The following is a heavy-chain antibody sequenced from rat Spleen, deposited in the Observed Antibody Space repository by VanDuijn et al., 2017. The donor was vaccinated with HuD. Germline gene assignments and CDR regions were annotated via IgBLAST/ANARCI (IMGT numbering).Heavy chain of an antibody. D-gene: IGHD1-5*01. CDR2: ISYDGGST. J-gene: IGHJ3*01. CDR3: TTERYPPFAY. Sequence: EVQLVESGGGLVQPGRSMKLSCAASGFTFSNYGMAWVRQAPTKGLEWVAYISYDGGSTYYRDSVKGRFTISRDNAKSTLYLQMDSLRSEDTATYYCTTERYPPFAYWGQGTLVTVSS. CDR1: GFTFSNYG. V-gene: IGHV5-20*01.